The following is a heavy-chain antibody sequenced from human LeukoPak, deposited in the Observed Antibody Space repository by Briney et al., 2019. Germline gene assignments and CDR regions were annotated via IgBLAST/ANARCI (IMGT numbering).Heavy chain of an antibody. Sequence: PGRSLRLSCAASGFTFSSYGMHCVRQAPGKGLEWVAVISYDGSNKYYADSVKGRFTISRDNSKNTLYLQMNSLRAEDTAVYYCAKEGLHYDILTGSIYYYGMDFWGQGTTVTVSS. V-gene: IGHV3-30*18. D-gene: IGHD3-9*01. CDR1: GFTFSSYG. J-gene: IGHJ6*02. CDR2: ISYDGSNK. CDR3: AKEGLHYDILTGSIYYYGMDF.